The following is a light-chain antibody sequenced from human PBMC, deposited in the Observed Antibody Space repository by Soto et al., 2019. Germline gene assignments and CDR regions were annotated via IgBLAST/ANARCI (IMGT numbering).Light chain of an antibody. J-gene: IGLJ2*01. CDR2: GDT. CDR1: TSNIGAGYT. Sequence: QAVVTQPPSVSGAPGQRVTISCTGSTSNIGAGYTVYWYQQLPGTAPKLLIYGDTNRPSGVPDRFSGSKSGNSASLAITGLQAECEADYYCQSYDSGLRGVLFGGVPQLTVL. CDR3: QSYDSGLRGVL. V-gene: IGLV1-40*01.